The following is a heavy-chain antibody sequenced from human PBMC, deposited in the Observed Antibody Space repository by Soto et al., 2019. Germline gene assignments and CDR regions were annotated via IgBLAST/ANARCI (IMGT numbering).Heavy chain of an antibody. CDR1: GGTFGSYA. J-gene: IGHJ6*02. CDR2: IIPIPGTA. V-gene: IGHV1-69*01. CDR3: ARSQGSSTSLEIYYYYYYGMDV. D-gene: IGHD2-2*01. Sequence: QVQLVQSGAEVQKPGSSVKVSCKASGGTFGSYAISWVRQAPGQGREWMGGIIPIPGTANYAQKFQGRVTIAADESTRTAYRERSSLRSEDTAVSYCARSQGSSTSLEIYYYYYYGMDVWGQGTTVTVSS.